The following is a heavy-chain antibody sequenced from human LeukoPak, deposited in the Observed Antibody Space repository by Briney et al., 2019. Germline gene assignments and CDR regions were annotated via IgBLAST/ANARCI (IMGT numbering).Heavy chain of an antibody. CDR1: GFTFSSYG. V-gene: IGHV3-33*01. CDR2: IWYDGRNK. D-gene: IGHD3-22*01. CDR3: ARLRADSSGSYYFDY. Sequence: AGGSLRLSCAASGFTFSSYGMHWVRQAPGKGLEWVAVIWYDGRNKYYADSVKGRFTISRDIAKNSLYLQMNSLRAEDTAVYYCARLRADSSGSYYFDYWGQGTLVTVSS. J-gene: IGHJ4*02.